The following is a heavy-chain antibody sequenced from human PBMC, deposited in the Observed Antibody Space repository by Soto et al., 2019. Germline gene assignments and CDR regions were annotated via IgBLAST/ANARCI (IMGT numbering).Heavy chain of an antibody. CDR1: GFMLSGYF. J-gene: IGHJ4*02. Sequence: GGSLRLSCAASGFMLSGYFMNWVRQAPGKGLEWVSHISTRDTYTLYADSVKGRFTISRDNAKNSLYLQMNSLRAEDTAIYYCARQASYGSGDYWGQGTLVTVSS. D-gene: IGHD3-10*01. CDR2: ISTRDTYT. V-gene: IGHV3-21*05. CDR3: ARQASYGSGDY.